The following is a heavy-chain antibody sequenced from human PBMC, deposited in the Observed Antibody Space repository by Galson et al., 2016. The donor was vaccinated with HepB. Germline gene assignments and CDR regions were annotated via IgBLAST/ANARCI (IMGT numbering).Heavy chain of an antibody. V-gene: IGHV3-23*01. J-gene: IGHJ4*02. CDR1: GFAFSVYG. CDR3: ARGTTALGDY. D-gene: IGHD4-11*01. CDR2: ISTSGGRT. Sequence: SLRLSCAASGFAFSVYGMTWVRQAPRKGLEWVSAISTSGGRTNYADSVKGRFTISRDNSKNMLYLQMNSLRVDDTALYYRARGTTALGDYWGQGVLVTVSS.